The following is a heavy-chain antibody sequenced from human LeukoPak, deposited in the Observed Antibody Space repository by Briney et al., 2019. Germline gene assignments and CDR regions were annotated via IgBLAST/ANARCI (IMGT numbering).Heavy chain of an antibody. V-gene: IGHV1-18*01. CDR2: ISAYNGNT. J-gene: IGHJ4*02. CDR3: ARGSGSYISDY. Sequence: VASVKVSCTASGYTFTSYGISWVRQAPGQGLEWMGWISAYNGNTNYAQKLQGRVTKTTDTFTSTAYMELRSLRSDDTAVYYCARGSGSYISDYWGQGTLVTVSS. D-gene: IGHD1-26*01. CDR1: GYTFTSYG.